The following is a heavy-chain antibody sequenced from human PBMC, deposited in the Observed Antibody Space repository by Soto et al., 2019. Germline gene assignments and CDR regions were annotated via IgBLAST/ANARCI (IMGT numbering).Heavy chain of an antibody. CDR2: ISYDGSNE. Sequence: QVQVVESGGGVVQPGRSLRLSCAASGFTFSSYAMHWVRQAPGKGLEWVAIISYDGSNEYYADSVKGRFTISRDNSKNTLYLQMNSLRAEDTAVYYCAREWSGSLDYWGQGTLVPVSS. J-gene: IGHJ4*02. V-gene: IGHV3-30-3*01. CDR1: GFTFSSYA. D-gene: IGHD3-3*01. CDR3: AREWSGSLDY.